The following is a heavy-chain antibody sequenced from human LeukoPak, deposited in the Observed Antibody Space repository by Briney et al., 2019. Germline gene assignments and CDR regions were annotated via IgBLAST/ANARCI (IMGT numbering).Heavy chain of an antibody. CDR3: ARARGHTMGWFDP. CDR2: IIPIFGTA. CDR1: GGTFSSYA. D-gene: IGHD2-8*01. Sequence: ASVKVSCKAYGGTFSSYAISWVRQAPGQGLEWMGGIIPIFGTANYAQKFQGRVTMTRDTSTSTVYMELSSLRSEDTAVYYCARARGHTMGWFDPWGQGTLVTVSS. V-gene: IGHV1-69*05. J-gene: IGHJ5*02.